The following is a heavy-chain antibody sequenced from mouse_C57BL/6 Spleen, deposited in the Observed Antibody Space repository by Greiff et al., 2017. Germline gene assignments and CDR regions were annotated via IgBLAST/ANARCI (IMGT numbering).Heavy chain of an antibody. Sequence: EVHLVESGGDLVKPGGSLKLSCAASGFTFSSYGMSWVRQTPDKRLEWVATISSGGSYTYYPDSVKGRFTISRDNAKNTLYLQMGSLKSKDTAMDYCARLWEGYFDVWGRGTTVTVSS. CDR2: ISSGGSYT. J-gene: IGHJ1*03. D-gene: IGHD1-1*02. CDR1: GFTFSSYG. CDR3: ARLWEGYFDV. V-gene: IGHV5-6*01.